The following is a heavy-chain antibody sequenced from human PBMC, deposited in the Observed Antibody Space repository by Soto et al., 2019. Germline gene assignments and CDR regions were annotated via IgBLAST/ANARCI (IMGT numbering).Heavy chain of an antibody. Sequence: GGSLRLSCAASGFTFSRYWMSWVRQGPGKGLEWVANIKQDGSQKNYVDSVKGRVTISRDNAKNSLYLQMNSLRAEDTAVYYCARHDYYDSSGSSYYGMDVWGKGTTVTVSS. CDR2: IKQDGSQK. V-gene: IGHV3-7*04. D-gene: IGHD3-22*01. CDR3: ARHDYYDSSGSSYYGMDV. CDR1: GFTFSRYW. J-gene: IGHJ6*04.